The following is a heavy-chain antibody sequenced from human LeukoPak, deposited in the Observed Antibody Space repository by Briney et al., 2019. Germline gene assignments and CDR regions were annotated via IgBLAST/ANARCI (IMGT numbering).Heavy chain of an antibody. CDR1: GGSISSYY. J-gene: IGHJ3*02. CDR3: ATSTLWFGELAAFDI. V-gene: IGHV4-59*08. CDR2: IYYSGST. Sequence: SETLSLTCTVSGGSISSYYWSWIRQPPGKGLEWIGYIYYSGSTNYNPSLKSRVTISVGTSKNQFSLKLSSVTAADTAVYYCATSTLWFGELAAFDIWGQGTMVTVSS. D-gene: IGHD3-10*01.